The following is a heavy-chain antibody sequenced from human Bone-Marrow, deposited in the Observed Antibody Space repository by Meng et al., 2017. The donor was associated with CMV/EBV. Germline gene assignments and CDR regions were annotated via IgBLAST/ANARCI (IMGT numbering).Heavy chain of an antibody. CDR2: INPSGGST. CDR1: GYTFTSYY. CDR3: ARAKYEFWSGYPDWFDP. V-gene: IGHV1-46*01. D-gene: IGHD3-3*01. Sequence: ASVKVFCKASGYTFTSYYMHWVRQAPGQGLEWMGIINPSGGSTSYAQKFQGRVTITRDTSTSTVYMELSSLRSEDTAVYYCARAKYEFWSGYPDWFDPWGQGTLVTVSS. J-gene: IGHJ5*02.